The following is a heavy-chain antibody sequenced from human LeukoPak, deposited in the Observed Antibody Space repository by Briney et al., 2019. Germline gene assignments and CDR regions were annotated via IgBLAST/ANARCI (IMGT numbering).Heavy chain of an antibody. Sequence: GGSLRLSCAASGFTFNHYWMRWVRQAPGKGREWVATIKGDGSKKDYVDSVRGRFTVSIDNAKNSLYLQMYSLTVEDTAIYYCESTTGPWGQGTLVTVSS. D-gene: IGHD1-7*01. CDR3: ESTTGP. J-gene: IGHJ5*02. CDR2: IKGDGSKK. CDR1: GFTFNHYW. V-gene: IGHV3-7*03.